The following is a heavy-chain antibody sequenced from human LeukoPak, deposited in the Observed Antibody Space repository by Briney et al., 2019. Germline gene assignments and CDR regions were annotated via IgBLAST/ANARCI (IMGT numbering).Heavy chain of an antibody. CDR3: ARESLNSIWAPGFPY. D-gene: IGHD6-13*01. CDR2: ISYDGSDK. J-gene: IGHJ4*02. V-gene: IGHV3-30*04. Sequence: YPGRSLRLSCAASGFTFSSYAMHWVRQAPGKGLEWVAVISYDGSDKYFADSVKGRFTISRDNSKNTLYVQMNSLRAEDTAAYYCARESLNSIWAPGFPYWGQGTLVTVSS. CDR1: GFTFSSYA.